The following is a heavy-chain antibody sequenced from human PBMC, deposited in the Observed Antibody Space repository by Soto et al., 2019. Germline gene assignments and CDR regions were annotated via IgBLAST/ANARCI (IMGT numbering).Heavy chain of an antibody. J-gene: IGHJ5*02. V-gene: IGHV4-61*01. Sequence: SVTLSLPCTVSGGAVSSGTYYWRWIRQPPGTGLGWIGHVYFTGSTNYNPSLKSRVTMSLDTSRNQFSLKLSSVTAADTAVYYCTRGPPRVQWFDPWGLGTLVTVSS. CDR3: TRGPPRVQWFDP. CDR1: GGAVSSGTYY. CDR2: VYFTGST.